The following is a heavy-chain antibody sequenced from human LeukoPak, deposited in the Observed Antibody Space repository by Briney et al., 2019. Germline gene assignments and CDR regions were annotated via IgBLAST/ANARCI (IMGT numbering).Heavy chain of an antibody. V-gene: IGHV3-23*01. CDR2: ISGSGGST. D-gene: IGHD3-10*01. J-gene: IGHJ4*02. Sequence: GGSLRHSCAASGFTFSSLAMSWVRQAPGKGLEGVSAISGSGGSTYYADSVKGRFTISRDNSANTLYLQMNALRAEDTAVYYCAKVVTYYGSGSYNYWGQGTLVTVSS. CDR1: GFTFSSLA. CDR3: AKVVTYYGSGSYNY.